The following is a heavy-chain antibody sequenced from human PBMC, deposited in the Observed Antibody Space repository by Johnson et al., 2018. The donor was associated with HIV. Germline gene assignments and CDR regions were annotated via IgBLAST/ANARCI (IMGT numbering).Heavy chain of an antibody. J-gene: IGHJ3*02. CDR1: GFTFSSYA. Sequence: QMLLVESGGGVVQTGRSLRLSCAASGFTFSSYAMHWVRQAPGKGLEWVAVISYDGSKKYHADSVKGRFTISRDNSKNTLYLQMNSLRAEDTAVYYCARDGAQQLARDAFDIWGQGTMVTVSS. CDR2: ISYDGSKK. D-gene: IGHD6-13*01. CDR3: ARDGAQQLARDAFDI. V-gene: IGHV3-30*04.